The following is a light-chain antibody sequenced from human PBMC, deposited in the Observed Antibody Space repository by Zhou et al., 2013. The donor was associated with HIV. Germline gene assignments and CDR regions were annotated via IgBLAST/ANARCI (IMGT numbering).Light chain of an antibody. Sequence: DIQMTQSPSTLSASVGDRVTITCRASQSISSWLAWYQEKPGKAPKLLMYKGSDRESGVPSRFSGSGSGTEFTLTISSLQPDDFATYYCQQYNSYLWTFGQGTKVEIK. V-gene: IGKV1-5*03. CDR1: QSISSW. CDR2: KGS. CDR3: QQYNSYLWT. J-gene: IGKJ1*01.